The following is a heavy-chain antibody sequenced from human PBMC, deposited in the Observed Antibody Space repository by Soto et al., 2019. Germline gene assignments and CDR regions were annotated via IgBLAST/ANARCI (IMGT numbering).Heavy chain of an antibody. CDR2: IYYSGST. CDR3: ARDPIVVVPAAMGGAFDI. D-gene: IGHD2-2*01. Sequence: QVQLQESGPGLVKPSQTLSLTCTVSGGSISSGGYYWSWIRQHPGKGLEWIGYIYYSGSTYHNPSLKSRVTISVDTSKNQFSLKLSSVTAADTAVYYCARDPIVVVPAAMGGAFDIWGQGTMVTVSS. CDR1: GGSISSGGYY. V-gene: IGHV4-31*03. J-gene: IGHJ3*02.